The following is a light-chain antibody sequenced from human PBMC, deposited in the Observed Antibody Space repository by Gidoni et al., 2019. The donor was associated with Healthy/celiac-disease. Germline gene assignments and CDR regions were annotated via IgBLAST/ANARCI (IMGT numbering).Light chain of an antibody. Sequence: EIVMTQSPATLSVSPGERATLSCGASQSVSSNLAWYQQKPGQAPRLLIYGASTRATGIPARFSGSGSGTEFTLTISSLQSEDFAVYYCQQYNNWPPRYTFXQXTKLEIK. CDR2: GAS. CDR3: QQYNNWPPRYT. CDR1: QSVSSN. J-gene: IGKJ2*01. V-gene: IGKV3-15*01.